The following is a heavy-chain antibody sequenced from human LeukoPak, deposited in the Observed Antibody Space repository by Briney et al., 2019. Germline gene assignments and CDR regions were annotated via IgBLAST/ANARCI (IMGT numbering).Heavy chain of an antibody. CDR1: GYTFTIYG. V-gene: IGHV1-18*01. CDR2: ISAHNGNT. Sequence: ASVKVSFTASGYTFTIYGISWVRQAPGQGLEWMGWISAHNGNTNYAQKLQGRVAMTTDTSTTTAHMELGSLRSDDTAVYYCARDGVDYSYESSVDYWGQGTLVTVSS. CDR3: ARDGVDYSYESSVDY. D-gene: IGHD3-22*01. J-gene: IGHJ4*02.